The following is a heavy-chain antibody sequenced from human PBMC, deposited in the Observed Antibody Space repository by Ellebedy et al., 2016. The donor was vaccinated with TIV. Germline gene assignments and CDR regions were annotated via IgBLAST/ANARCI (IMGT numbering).Heavy chain of an antibody. Sequence: GESLKISCAASGFTFSSYDMNWVRQAPGKGLEWVSHISTSGYTKYYAESVKGRLTISRDNAKNSLYLQMNSLRDEDTAVYYCARDPADYWGQGTLVTVSS. J-gene: IGHJ4*02. CDR1: GFTFSSYD. V-gene: IGHV3-48*02. CDR3: ARDPADY. CDR2: ISTSGYTK.